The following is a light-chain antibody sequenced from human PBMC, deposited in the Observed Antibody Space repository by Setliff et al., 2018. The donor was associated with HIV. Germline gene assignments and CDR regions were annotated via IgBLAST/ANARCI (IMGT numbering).Light chain of an antibody. J-gene: IGLJ2*01. CDR3: SSYTSISTVV. CDR2: EVS. Sequence: QSVLTQPASVSGSPGQSIAISCTGTGSDVGRYNYVSWYQHHPGKAPKLMIYEVSNRPSGVSNRFSGSKSGNTASLTISGLQADDEADYYCSSYTSISTVVFGGGTKVTVL. CDR1: GSDVGRYNY. V-gene: IGLV2-14*01.